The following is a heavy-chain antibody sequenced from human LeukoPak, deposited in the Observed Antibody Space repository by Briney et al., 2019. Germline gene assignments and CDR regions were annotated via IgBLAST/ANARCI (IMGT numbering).Heavy chain of an antibody. D-gene: IGHD3-22*01. CDR3: ARDLNYYDSSGWYY. J-gene: IGHJ4*02. V-gene: IGHV3-30*02. CDR2: IWYDGSNK. CDR1: GFTFSSYG. Sequence: GGSLRLSCAASGFTFSSYGMHWVRQAPGKGLEWVAFIWYDGSNKYYADSVKGRFTISRDNSKNTLYLQMNSLRAEDTAVYYCARDLNYYDSSGWYYWGQGTLVTVSS.